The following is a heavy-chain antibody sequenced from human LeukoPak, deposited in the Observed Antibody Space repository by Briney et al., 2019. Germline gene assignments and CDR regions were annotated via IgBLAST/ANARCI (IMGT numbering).Heavy chain of an antibody. V-gene: IGHV4-39*07. CDR2: IYYSGST. CDR1: GGSISSSSYY. Sequence: SETLSLTCTVSGGSISSSSYYWGWIRQPPGKGLEWIGSIYYSGSTYYNPSLKSRVTISVDTCKNQFSLKLSSVTAADTAVYYCARAWNYYYYMDVWGKGTTVTVSS. CDR3: ARAWNYYYYMDV. D-gene: IGHD5-12*01. J-gene: IGHJ6*03.